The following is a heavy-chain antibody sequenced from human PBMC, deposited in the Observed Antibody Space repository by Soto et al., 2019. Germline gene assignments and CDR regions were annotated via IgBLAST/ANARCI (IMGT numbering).Heavy chain of an antibody. CDR1: GYSFTSYW. J-gene: IGHJ4*02. D-gene: IGHD5-18*01. CDR3: ARHRVQLRVVMDY. CDR2: IDPSDSYT. Sequence: EVQLVQSGAEVKKPGESLRISCKGSGYSFTSYWISWVRQMPGKGLEWMGRIDPSDSYTNYSPSVQGHVTISTDKSISTAYLQWSSLKASDTAMYYCARHRVQLRVVMDYWGQGTLVTVSS. V-gene: IGHV5-10-1*03.